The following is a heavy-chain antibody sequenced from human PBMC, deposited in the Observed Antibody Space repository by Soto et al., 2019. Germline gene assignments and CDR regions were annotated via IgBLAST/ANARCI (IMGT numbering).Heavy chain of an antibody. V-gene: IGHV1-8*01. CDR2: MDPNSGST. Sequence: SVKVYCKGFGYTFTTCDINWVRQAPGQGLEWLGWMDPNSGSTGYAQNFQGRITMTRNISRNTAHMELSSLQSEDTAVYYCARERKFDFWRKGLDVWGQGTTVTVSS. D-gene: IGHD3-3*01. CDR3: ARERKFDFWRKGLDV. CDR1: GYTFTTCD. J-gene: IGHJ6*02.